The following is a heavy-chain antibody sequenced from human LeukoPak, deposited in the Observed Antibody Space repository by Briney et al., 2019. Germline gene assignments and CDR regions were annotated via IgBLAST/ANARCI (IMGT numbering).Heavy chain of an antibody. CDR1: GFTFSHYA. Sequence: PGRSLRLSCAASGFTFSHYAMHWVRQAPGKGLEWVAVLSYDGSNKYYADSVKGRFTISRDNSKNTLYLQMNSLRTEDTAVYYCARVGNRGKSGYFDYWGQGTLVTVSS. CDR2: LSYDGSNK. D-gene: IGHD3-10*01. CDR3: ARVGNRGKSGYFDY. J-gene: IGHJ4*02. V-gene: IGHV3-30-3*01.